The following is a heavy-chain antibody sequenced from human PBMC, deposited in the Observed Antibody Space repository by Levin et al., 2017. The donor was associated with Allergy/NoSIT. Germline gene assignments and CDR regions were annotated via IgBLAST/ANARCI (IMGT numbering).Heavy chain of an antibody. CDR3: AREAGQGWSYFDA. CDR1: GYTFTSHA. V-gene: IGHV7-4-1*02. CDR2: INTNTGHP. J-gene: IGHJ4*02. Sequence: ASVKVSCKTSGYTFTSHAVNWVRQAPGQGLEWMGWINTNTGHPTYAPRFTGRLVLSLDTSASATYLQISSLEAGDTAVYFCAREAGQGWSYFDAWGQGTLVTVSS. D-gene: IGHD2-8*01.